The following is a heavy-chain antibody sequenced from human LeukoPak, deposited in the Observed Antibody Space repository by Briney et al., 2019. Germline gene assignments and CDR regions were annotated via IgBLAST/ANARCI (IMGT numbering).Heavy chain of an antibody. CDR3: ARHVGSYYYYGIDV. D-gene: IGHD2-15*01. J-gene: IGHJ6*02. CDR2: INHSGST. V-gene: IGHV4-34*01. Sequence: SETLSLTCAVYGGSFSGYYWSWIRQPPGKGLEWIGEINHSGSTNYNPSLKSRVTISVDTSKNQFSLKLSSVTAADTAVYYCARHVGSYYYYGIDVWGQGTTVTVSS. CDR1: GGSFSGYY.